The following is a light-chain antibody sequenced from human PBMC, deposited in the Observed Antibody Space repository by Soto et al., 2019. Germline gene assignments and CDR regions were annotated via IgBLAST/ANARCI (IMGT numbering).Light chain of an antibody. CDR3: QQYHNYPVT. Sequence: DIQMTQSQSSLSASVGDRVTITCRASQEISNHLAWFQQKPGKPPKSLIYDASSLQSGVPSKCSGSGSGTDFTLTISSLQPEDFATYYCQQYHNYPVTFGGGTKVEIK. V-gene: IGKV1-16*02. CDR1: QEISNH. J-gene: IGKJ4*01. CDR2: DAS.